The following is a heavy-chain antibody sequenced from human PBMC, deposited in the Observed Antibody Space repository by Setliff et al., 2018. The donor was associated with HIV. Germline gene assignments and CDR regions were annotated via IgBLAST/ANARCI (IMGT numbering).Heavy chain of an antibody. CDR2: SIPRYNIP. D-gene: IGHD6-13*01. J-gene: IGHJ6*02. CDR1: GGTFSNYV. V-gene: IGHV1-69*13. Sequence: SVKVSCKTSGGTFSNYVITGVRQAPGQGLEWMGMSIPRYNIPAYAQKFQGRVTFTADESTSTAYMELSSLSSEDTAVYYCARVGHSSSYHYYGMDVWGQGTTVTVSS. CDR3: ARVGHSSSYHYYGMDV.